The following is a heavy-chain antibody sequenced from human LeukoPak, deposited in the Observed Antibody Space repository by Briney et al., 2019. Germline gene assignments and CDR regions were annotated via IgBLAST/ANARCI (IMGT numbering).Heavy chain of an antibody. Sequence: ASVRVSCKASGYTFTGYYMNWVRQAPGQGLEWTGWINPNSGDTSYAQKFQGRVTMTRDTSISTAYMELSRLRSDDTAVYYCARAQYYYPHHYYVYWGQGTLVTVSS. CDR3: ARAQYYYPHHYYVY. V-gene: IGHV1-2*02. D-gene: IGHD3-10*01. CDR1: GYTFTGYY. CDR2: INPNSGDT. J-gene: IGHJ4*02.